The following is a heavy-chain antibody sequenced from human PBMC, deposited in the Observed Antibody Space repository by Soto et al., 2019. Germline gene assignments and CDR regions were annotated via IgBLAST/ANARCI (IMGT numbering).Heavy chain of an antibody. CDR3: AKNEDILTGYYADYGMDV. CDR2: IYSGGST. CDR1: GFTVSSNY. J-gene: IGHJ6*02. Sequence: GGSLRLSCAASGFTVSSNYMSWVRQAPGKGLEWVSVIYSGGSTYYADSVKGRFTISRHNSKNTLYLQMNSLRAEDTAVYYCAKNEDILTGYYADYGMDVWGQGTTVTVSS. V-gene: IGHV3-53*01. D-gene: IGHD3-9*01.